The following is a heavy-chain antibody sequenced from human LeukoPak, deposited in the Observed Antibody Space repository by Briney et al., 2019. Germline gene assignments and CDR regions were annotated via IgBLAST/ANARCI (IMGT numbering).Heavy chain of an antibody. CDR3: ARARLGIVVVVAGYMDV. CDR2: INHSGST. J-gene: IGHJ6*03. V-gene: IGHV4-34*01. Sequence: SETLSLTCAVYGGSFSGYYWSWIRQPPGKGLEWIGEINHSGSTNYNPSLKSRVTISVDTSKNQFSLKLSSVTAADTAVYYCARARLGIVVVVAGYMDVWGKGTTVTVSS. CDR1: GGSFSGYY. D-gene: IGHD2-15*01.